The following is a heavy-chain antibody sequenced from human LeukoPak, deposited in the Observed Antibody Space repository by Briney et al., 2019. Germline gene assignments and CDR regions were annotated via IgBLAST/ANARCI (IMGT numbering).Heavy chain of an antibody. J-gene: IGHJ5*02. V-gene: IGHV4-59*05. CDR1: GGSISGYY. Sequence: TSETLSLTCTVSGGSISGYYWSWIRQPPGKGLEWIGSISYSGTNYNNPSLKSRVSISIDTSKNQFSVKLTSVTAADTAMYYCASLGTLRSWGQGTLVTVSS. CDR3: ASLGTLRS. D-gene: IGHD7-27*01. CDR2: ISYSGTN.